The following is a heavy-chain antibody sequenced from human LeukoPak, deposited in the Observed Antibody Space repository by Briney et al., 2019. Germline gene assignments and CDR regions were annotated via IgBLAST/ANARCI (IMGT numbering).Heavy chain of an antibody. CDR1: GFTFSSYG. J-gene: IGHJ4*02. V-gene: IGHV3-30*02. CDR3: AKDHYDRVGANPFDY. D-gene: IGHD1-26*01. CDR2: IRYDGSNK. Sequence: GGSLRLSCAASGFTFSSYGMHWVRQAPGKGLEWVAFIRYDGSNKYYADSVKGRFTISRDNSKNTLYLQMNSLRAEDTAVYYCAKDHYDRVGANPFDYWGQGTLVTVSS.